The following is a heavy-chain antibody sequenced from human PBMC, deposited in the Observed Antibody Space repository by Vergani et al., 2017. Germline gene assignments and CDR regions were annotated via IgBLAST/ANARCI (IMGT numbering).Heavy chain of an antibody. CDR3: VKGPPIRYPPLRENDY. CDR2: ISSNGGST. CDR1: GFTFSSYA. D-gene: IGHD1-1*01. Sequence: EVQLVESGGGLVQPGGSLRLSCSATGFTFSSYAMHWVRQAPGKGLEYVSAISSNGGSTYYADSVKGRFTISRDNSKNTLYLQMSSLRAEDTAVYYCVKGPPIRYPPLRENDYWGQGTLVTVSS. J-gene: IGHJ4*02. V-gene: IGHV3-64D*06.